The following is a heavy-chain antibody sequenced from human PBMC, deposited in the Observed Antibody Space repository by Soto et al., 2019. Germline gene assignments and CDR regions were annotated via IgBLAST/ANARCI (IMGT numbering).Heavy chain of an antibody. CDR1: GGSFSGYY. V-gene: IGHV4-34*01. CDR2: INHSGST. D-gene: IGHD2-2*01. Sequence: SETLSLTCAVYGGSFSGYYWSWIRQPPGKGLEWIGEINHSGSTNYNPSLKSRVTISVDTSKNQFSLKLSSVTAADTAVYYCARGGGDIVVVPAAMGFDYWGQGTLVTVSS. J-gene: IGHJ4*02. CDR3: ARGGGDIVVVPAAMGFDY.